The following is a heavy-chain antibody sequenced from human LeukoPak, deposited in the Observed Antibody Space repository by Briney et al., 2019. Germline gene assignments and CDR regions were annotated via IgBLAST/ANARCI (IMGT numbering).Heavy chain of an antibody. CDR2: INPNSGGT. J-gene: IGHJ4*02. V-gene: IGHV1-2*02. Sequence: ASVKVSCKASGYTFTGYYMHWVRQAPGQGLEWMGWINPNSGGTNYAQKFQGRVTMTRDTSFSTAYMELSRLRSDDTAVYYCASLGNYYDSSGYYEIIDYWGQGTLVTVSS. D-gene: IGHD3-22*01. CDR3: ASLGNYYDSSGYYEIIDY. CDR1: GYTFTGYY.